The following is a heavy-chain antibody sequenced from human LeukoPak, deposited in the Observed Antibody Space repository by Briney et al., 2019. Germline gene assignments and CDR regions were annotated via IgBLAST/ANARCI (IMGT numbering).Heavy chain of an antibody. Sequence: GGSLRLSCAASGFTFSSYSMNWVRQAPGKGLEWVSSISSSSSYIYYADSVNSRFTISRDNANNSLYLQMNSLRAEDTAVYYFARSPIAAAGTLYYFDYWGQGTLVSVSS. J-gene: IGHJ4*02. CDR3: ARSPIAAAGTLYYFDY. CDR1: GFTFSSYS. D-gene: IGHD6-13*01. CDR2: ISSSSSYI. V-gene: IGHV3-21*01.